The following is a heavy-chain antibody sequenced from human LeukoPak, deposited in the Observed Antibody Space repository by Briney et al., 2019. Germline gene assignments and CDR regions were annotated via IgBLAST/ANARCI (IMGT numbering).Heavy chain of an antibody. V-gene: IGHV3-23*01. J-gene: IGHJ4*02. D-gene: IGHD6-13*01. CDR3: AKVSSSSSWYYFDY. Sequence: GGSLRLFCAASGFTFSSYAVNWVRQAPGKGLEWVSAISGSGGSTYYADSVEGRFTISRDNSRNTLYLQMNSLRAEDTAVYYCAKVSSSSSWYYFDYWGQGTLVTVSS. CDR1: GFTFSSYA. CDR2: ISGSGGST.